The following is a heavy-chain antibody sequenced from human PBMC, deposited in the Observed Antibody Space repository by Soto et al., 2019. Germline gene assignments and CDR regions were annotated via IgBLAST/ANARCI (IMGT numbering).Heavy chain of an antibody. CDR1: GYSISSGYY. Sequence: SETLSLTCAVSGYSISSGYYWGWIRQPPGKGLEWIGSIYHSGSTYYNPSLKSRVTISVDTSKNQFSLKLSSVTAADTAVYYCARDQASQYYDFWSGYYYYGMDVWGQGPTVTVYS. CDR2: IYHSGST. CDR3: ARDQASQYYDFWSGYYYYGMDV. J-gene: IGHJ6*02. V-gene: IGHV4-38-2*02. D-gene: IGHD3-3*01.